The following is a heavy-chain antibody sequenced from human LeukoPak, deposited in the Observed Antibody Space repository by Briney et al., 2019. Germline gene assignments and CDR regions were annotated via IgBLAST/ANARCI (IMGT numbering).Heavy chain of an antibody. D-gene: IGHD3-16*01. Sequence: GGSLRLSCAASGFNLRSFAIHWVRQAPGKGLEYVSATSGDGGTTFCASSLQGRCTVSRDNSNQMVYLQLGGLKIEDMGLYYCARGDTRLGGAFDVWGQGTMVTVSP. V-gene: IGHV3-64*01. CDR2: TSGDGGTT. CDR1: GFNLRSFA. J-gene: IGHJ3*01. CDR3: ARGDTRLGGAFDV.